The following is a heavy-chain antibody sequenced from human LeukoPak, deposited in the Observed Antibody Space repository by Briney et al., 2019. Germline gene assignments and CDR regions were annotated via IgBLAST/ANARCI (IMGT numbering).Heavy chain of an antibody. D-gene: IGHD3-22*01. V-gene: IGHV3-30*03. J-gene: IGHJ4*02. CDR3: AMGAVYSSGFSYFRSYFDY. Sequence: TGGSLRLSCAASGFTFSRYGMHWVRQAPGKGLEWVAVISYDGNKKDFAASVQGRFTISRDNSKNTLYLQMNSLRAEDTSVYYCAMGAVYSSGFSYFRSYFDYWGQGTLVTVSS. CDR2: ISYDGNKK. CDR1: GFTFSRYG.